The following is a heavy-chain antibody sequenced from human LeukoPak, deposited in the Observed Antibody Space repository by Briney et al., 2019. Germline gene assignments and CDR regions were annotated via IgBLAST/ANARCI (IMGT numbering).Heavy chain of an antibody. CDR3: AKCGGYSSGWYYGY. V-gene: IGHV3-66*01. D-gene: IGHD6-19*01. CDR1: GFTVSSNY. Sequence: GGSLRLSCAASGFTVSSNYMSWVRQAPGKGLEWVSVIYSGGSTYYADSVKGRFTISRDNSKNTLYLQMNSLRAEDTAVYYCAKCGGYSSGWYYGYWGQGTLVTVSS. J-gene: IGHJ4*02. CDR2: IYSGGST.